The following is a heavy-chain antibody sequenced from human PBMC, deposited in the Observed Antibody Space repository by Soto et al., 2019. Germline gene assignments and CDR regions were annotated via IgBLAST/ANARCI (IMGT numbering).Heavy chain of an antibody. CDR1: GDTFTEYD. D-gene: IGHD4-17*01. J-gene: IGHJ2*01. Sequence: QVQLVQSGAEVRKPGASVKVSCKASGDTFTEYDISWVRQAPGQGLEWMGWISVYNDNRHYAEKVQGRVSLTIDKSTSTAYMEMRSLISDDTAIYYCARYRGDPYWYFDLWGSGTLVTVSS. CDR3: ARYRGDPYWYFDL. CDR2: ISVYNDNR. V-gene: IGHV1-18*01.